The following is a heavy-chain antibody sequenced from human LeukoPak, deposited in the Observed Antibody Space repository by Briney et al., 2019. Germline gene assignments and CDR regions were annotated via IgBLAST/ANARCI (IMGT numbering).Heavy chain of an antibody. D-gene: IGHD1-1*01. CDR1: GFTFSSYG. CDR3: ATALYDWNDVNY. V-gene: IGHV3-33*01. J-gene: IGHJ4*02. CDR2: IWYDGSNK. Sequence: GGSLRLSCAASGFTFSSYGMHWVRQAPGKGLEWVAVIWYDGSNKYYADSVKGRFTISRDNSKNTLYLQMNSLRAEDTAVYYCATALYDWNDVNYWGQGTLVTVSS.